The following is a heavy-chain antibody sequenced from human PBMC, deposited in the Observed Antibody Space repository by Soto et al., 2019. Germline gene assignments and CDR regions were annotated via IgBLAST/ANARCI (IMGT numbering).Heavy chain of an antibody. CDR3: ARDKINYGSGPYGMDV. CDR1: GFTFSSYA. CDR2: ISSSSSYI. D-gene: IGHD3-10*01. Sequence: GGSLRLSCAASGFTFSSYAMSWVRQAPGKGLEWVSSISSSSSYIYYADSVKGRFTISRDNAKNSLYLQMNSLRAEDKAVYYCARDKINYGSGPYGMDVWGQGTTVTAP. J-gene: IGHJ6*02. V-gene: IGHV3-21*01.